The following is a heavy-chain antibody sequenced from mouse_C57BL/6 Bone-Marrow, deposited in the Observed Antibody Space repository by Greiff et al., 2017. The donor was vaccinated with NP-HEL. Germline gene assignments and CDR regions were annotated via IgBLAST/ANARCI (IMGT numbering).Heavy chain of an antibody. CDR3: ARGPYYYGSSYGAWFAY. V-gene: IGHV1-55*01. CDR1: GYTFTSYW. CDR2: IYPGSGST. Sequence: QVQLKQPGAELVKPGASVKMSCKASGYTFTSYWITWVKQRPGQGLEWIGDIYPGSGSTNYNEKFKSKATLTVDTSFSTAYMQLSSLTSEDSAVYYCARGPYYYGSSYGAWFAYWGQGTLVTVSA. D-gene: IGHD1-1*01. J-gene: IGHJ3*01.